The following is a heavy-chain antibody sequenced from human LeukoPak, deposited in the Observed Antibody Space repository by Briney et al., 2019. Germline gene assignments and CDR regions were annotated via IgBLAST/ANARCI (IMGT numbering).Heavy chain of an antibody. Sequence: GGSLRLSCAASGFTLDDYAMHWVRQAPGKGLEWFSGISWNSGSIGYADSVKGRFTISRDNAKNSLYLQMNSLRAEDTALYYCAKDMRAVAGTFDYWGQGTLVTVSS. J-gene: IGHJ4*02. D-gene: IGHD6-19*01. CDR1: GFTLDDYA. CDR2: ISWNSGSI. V-gene: IGHV3-9*01. CDR3: AKDMRAVAGTFDY.